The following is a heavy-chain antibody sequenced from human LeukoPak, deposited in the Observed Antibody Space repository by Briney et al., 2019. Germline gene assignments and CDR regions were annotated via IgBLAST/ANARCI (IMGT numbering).Heavy chain of an antibody. CDR2: INPNSGDP. Sequence: GASVKVSCKASGYTFTGYYMHWVRQAPGQGPEWMGRINPNSGDPNYPQKFQGRVTMTRDTSISTAYMEMSSLTPDDTAVYYCARSARHCNNGVCFTDYYIDLWGKGTTVIVSS. CDR1: GYTFTGYY. D-gene: IGHD2-8*01. CDR3: ARSARHCNNGVCFTDYYIDL. V-gene: IGHV1-2*06. J-gene: IGHJ6*03.